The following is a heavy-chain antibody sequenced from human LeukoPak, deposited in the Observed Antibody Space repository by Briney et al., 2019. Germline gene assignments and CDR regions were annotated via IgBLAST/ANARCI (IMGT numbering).Heavy chain of an antibody. CDR1: GGSISSTSYY. CDR3: ARAHTDSWFGELFDNWFDP. Sequence: SETLSLTCTVSGGSISSTSYYWGWIRQPPGKGREWIGGIYYSGSTYYNPSLKSRVTISVDTSKNQFSLKLSSVTAADTAVYYCARAHTDSWFGELFDNWFDPWGQGTLVTVSS. V-gene: IGHV4-39*01. D-gene: IGHD3-10*01. CDR2: IYYSGST. J-gene: IGHJ5*02.